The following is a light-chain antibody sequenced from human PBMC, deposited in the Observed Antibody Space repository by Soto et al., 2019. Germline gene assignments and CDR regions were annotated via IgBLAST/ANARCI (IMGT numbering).Light chain of an antibody. CDR2: PAS. CDR1: QGISNY. J-gene: IGKJ3*01. Sequence: DLQMTQSPSSLSASVGDRVTITCRASQGISNYLAWYQQKPGKVPKLLIYPASTLQSGVPSRFSGSGSGTDFTLTISGLQPEDVATYYCQKYNSAPRTFGPGTKVDIK. CDR3: QKYNSAPRT. V-gene: IGKV1-27*01.